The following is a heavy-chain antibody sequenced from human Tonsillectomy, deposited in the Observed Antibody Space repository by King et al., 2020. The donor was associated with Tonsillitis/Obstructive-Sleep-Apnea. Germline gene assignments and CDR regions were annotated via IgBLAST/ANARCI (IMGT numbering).Heavy chain of an antibody. Sequence: VQLQQWGAGLLKPSETLSLTCGVSGESFTAYYWTWIRQPPGKGLQWIGDINSSGSANYNPSLKSRVTMSVDTSKNQFSLRLTSVTAADSAVYYCARGGSKVPAPIRLLDFWGRGTLVTVSS. CDR1: GESFTAYY. J-gene: IGHJ4*02. D-gene: IGHD2-2*02. CDR2: INSSGSA. V-gene: IGHV4-34*01. CDR3: ARGGSKVPAPIRLLDF.